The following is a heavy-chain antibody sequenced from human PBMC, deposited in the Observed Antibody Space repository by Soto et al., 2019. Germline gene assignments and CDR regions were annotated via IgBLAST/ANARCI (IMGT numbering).Heavy chain of an antibody. D-gene: IGHD4-17*01. CDR2: IYYSGST. Sequence: SETLSLTCTVSGGSISSSSYYWGWIRQPPGKGLEWIGSIYYSGSTYYNPSLKSRVTISVDTSKNQFSLKLSSVTAADTAVYYCERQYKTTVVNDYWGQGTLVTVSS. J-gene: IGHJ4*02. V-gene: IGHV4-39*01. CDR3: ERQYKTTVVNDY. CDR1: GGSISSSSYY.